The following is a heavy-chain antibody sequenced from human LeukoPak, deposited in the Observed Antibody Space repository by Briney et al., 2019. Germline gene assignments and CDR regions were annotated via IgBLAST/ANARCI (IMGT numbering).Heavy chain of an antibody. Sequence: SETLSLTCTVSGGSISSYYWSWIRQPPGKGLEWIGYIYYSGSTNYNPSLKSRVTISVDTSKNQFSLKLSSVTAADTAVYYCAREGSSGWSDYWGQGTLVTVSS. CDR1: GGSISSYY. D-gene: IGHD6-19*01. CDR2: IYYSGST. V-gene: IGHV4-59*12. CDR3: AREGSSGWSDY. J-gene: IGHJ4*02.